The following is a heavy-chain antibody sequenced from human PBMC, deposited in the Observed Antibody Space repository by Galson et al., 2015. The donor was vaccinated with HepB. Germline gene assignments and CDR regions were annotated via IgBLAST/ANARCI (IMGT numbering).Heavy chain of an antibody. CDR2: IYHSGST. J-gene: IGHJ3*02. Sequence: TLSLTCAVSGGSISSGGYSWSWIRQPPGKGLEWIGYIYHSGSTYYNPSLKSRVTISVDRSKNQFSLKLSSVAAADTAVYYCARWSSYYDRSLEAFDIWGQGTMVTVSS. CDR3: ARWSSYYDRSLEAFDI. D-gene: IGHD3-22*01. CDR1: GGSISSGGYS. V-gene: IGHV4-30-2*01.